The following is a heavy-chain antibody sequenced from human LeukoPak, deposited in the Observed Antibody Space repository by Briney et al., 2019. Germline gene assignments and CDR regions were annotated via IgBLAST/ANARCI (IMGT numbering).Heavy chain of an antibody. CDR2: ISAYNGNT. CDR1: GYTFTSYG. Sequence: ASVKVSCKASGYTFTSYGISWVRQAPGQGLEWMGWISAYNGNTNYAQKLQGRVTMTTDTSTSTAYMELRSLRSDDTAVYYCASTPVTMVRGVSGWFDPWGQGTLVTVSS. CDR3: ASTPVTMVRGVSGWFDP. J-gene: IGHJ5*02. V-gene: IGHV1-18*01. D-gene: IGHD3-10*01.